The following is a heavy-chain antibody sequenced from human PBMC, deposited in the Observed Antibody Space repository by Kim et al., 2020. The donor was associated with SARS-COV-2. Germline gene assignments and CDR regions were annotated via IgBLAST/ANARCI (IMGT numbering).Heavy chain of an antibody. Sequence: SETLSLTCTVSGGSISSYYWSWIRQPAGKGLEWIGRIYTSGSTNYNPSLKSRVTMSVDTSKNQFSLKLSSVTAADTAVYYCARDPYSSSWKSYYYYYGMDVWGQGTTVTVSS. V-gene: IGHV4-4*07. D-gene: IGHD6-13*01. CDR2: IYTSGST. CDR3: ARDPYSSSWKSYYYYYGMDV. CDR1: GGSISSYY. J-gene: IGHJ6*02.